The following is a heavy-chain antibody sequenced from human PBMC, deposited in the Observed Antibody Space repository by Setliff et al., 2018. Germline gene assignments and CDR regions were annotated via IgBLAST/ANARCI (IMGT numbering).Heavy chain of an antibody. CDR2: ISGSGGST. J-gene: IGHJ4*02. CDR3: AKDPQRAVAGGGPHDY. Sequence: PGGSLRLSCAASEFTFSSYAMSWVRQAPGKGLEWVSAISGSGGSTYYADSVKGRFTISRDNSKNTLYLQMNSLRAEDTAVYYCAKDPQRAVAGGGPHDYWGQGTLVTVSS. D-gene: IGHD6-19*01. CDR1: EFTFSSYA. V-gene: IGHV3-23*01.